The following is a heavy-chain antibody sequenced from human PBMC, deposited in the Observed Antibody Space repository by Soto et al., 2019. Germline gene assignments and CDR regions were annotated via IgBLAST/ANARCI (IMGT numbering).Heavy chain of an antibody. V-gene: IGHV3-30-3*01. CDR1: GFTFNSYS. J-gene: IGHJ4*02. D-gene: IGHD3-10*01. Sequence: QVRLVESGGGVVQPGRSLRLSCAASGFTFNSYSMHWVRQAPGKGLEWVAVISHDGTSRYYADSVKGRVNISRDNSKSMVFVQMNSLGVEDTAVYYCVRSSGVHTSAFAYWGQGTLVTVSS. CDR2: ISHDGTSR. CDR3: VRSSGVHTSAFAY.